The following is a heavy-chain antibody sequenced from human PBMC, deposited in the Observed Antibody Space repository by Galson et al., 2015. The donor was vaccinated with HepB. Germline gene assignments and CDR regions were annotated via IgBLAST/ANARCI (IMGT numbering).Heavy chain of an antibody. J-gene: IGHJ6*02. Sequence: SLRLSCAASGFSFSSHRMCWVRQAPGKGLEWVAYISAGSTGRYYGASVKGRFTISRDNAKNSVYLHMNNLRAEDTAVYYCARNPASYDYYNMDVWGRGTTVTVSS. CDR1: GFSFSSHR. V-gene: IGHV3-48*01. CDR3: ARNPASYDYYNMDV. D-gene: IGHD6-25*01. CDR2: ISAGSTGR.